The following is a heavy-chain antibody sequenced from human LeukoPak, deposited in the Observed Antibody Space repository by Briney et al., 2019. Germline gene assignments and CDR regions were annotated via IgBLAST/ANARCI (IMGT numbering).Heavy chain of an antibody. D-gene: IGHD3-10*01. V-gene: IGHV4-39*01. CDR2: IYYSGST. CDR1: GGSISSSSYY. J-gene: IGHJ6*03. Sequence: PSETLSLTCTVSGGSISSSSYYWGWIRQPPGKGLEWIGSIYYSGSTYYNPSLKSRVTISVDTSKNQFPLKLSSVTAADTAVYYCASQTKGYYYGSGSCYYYYYCMDVWGKGTTVTISS. CDR3: ASQTKGYYYGSGSCYYYYYCMDV.